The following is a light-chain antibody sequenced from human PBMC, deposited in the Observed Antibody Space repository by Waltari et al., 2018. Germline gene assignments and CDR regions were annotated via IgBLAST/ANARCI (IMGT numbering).Light chain of an antibody. J-gene: IGLJ1*01. CDR1: STDVGHNF. CDR2: DGN. CDR3: SSYTSNRTPYV. V-gene: IGLV2-14*03. Sequence: QSALPQPASMSGSPGQSITISCTGTSTDVGHNFVSWFHQHPGKAPKLIIYDGNSRPSGISNRFSGSRSGNTASLTISGLQAEDEAEYFCSSYTSNRTPYVFGTGTGVTVL.